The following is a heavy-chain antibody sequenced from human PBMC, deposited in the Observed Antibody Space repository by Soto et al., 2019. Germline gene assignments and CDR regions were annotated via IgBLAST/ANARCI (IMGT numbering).Heavy chain of an antibody. CDR2: IIPIFGTA. Sequence: SVKVSCKASGGTFSSYAISRVRQAPGQGLEWMGGIIPIFGTANYAQKFQGRVTITADESTSTAYMELSSLRSEDTAVYYCARESYYDLYYFDYWGQGTLVTVSS. CDR3: ARESYYDLYYFDY. V-gene: IGHV1-69*13. D-gene: IGHD3-22*01. CDR1: GGTFSSYA. J-gene: IGHJ4*02.